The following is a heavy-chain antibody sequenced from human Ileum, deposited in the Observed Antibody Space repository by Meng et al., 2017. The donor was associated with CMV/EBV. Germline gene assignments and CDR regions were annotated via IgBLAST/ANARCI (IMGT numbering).Heavy chain of an antibody. CDR2: IFHSGST. D-gene: IGHD4-11*01. Sequence: VSGDSISNNHWWSWVRQAPGKGLEWIGEIFHSGSTNYNPSLKSRVATSIDKSKNQFSLRVTSVTAADTAVYYCARQGNNNNYWFDFWGQGTLVTVSS. V-gene: IGHV4-4*02. CDR1: GDSISNNHW. CDR3: ARQGNNNNYWFDF. J-gene: IGHJ5*01.